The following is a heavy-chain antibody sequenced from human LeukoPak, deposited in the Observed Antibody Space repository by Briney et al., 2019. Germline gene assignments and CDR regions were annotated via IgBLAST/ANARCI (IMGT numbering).Heavy chain of an antibody. CDR3: TSDGDLYYDILTGYYPYY. Sequence: GGSLRLSCVASGCKFSDYGMHWVRQAPGKGLEWVGFIRSKAYGGTTEYAASVKGRFTISRDDSKSIAYLQMNSLKTEDTAVYYCTSDGDLYYDILTGYYPYYWGQGTLVTVSS. V-gene: IGHV3-49*04. CDR1: GCKFSDYG. J-gene: IGHJ4*02. D-gene: IGHD3-9*01. CDR2: IRSKAYGGTT.